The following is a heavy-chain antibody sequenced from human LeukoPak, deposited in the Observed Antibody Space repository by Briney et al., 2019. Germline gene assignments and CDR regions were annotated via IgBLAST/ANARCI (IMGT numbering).Heavy chain of an antibody. V-gene: IGHV3-21*01. J-gene: IGHJ4*02. D-gene: IGHD3-22*01. CDR3: ARDLGYYDSSGVSDY. Sequence: GGSLRLSCAASGFTFSSYSMNWVRQAPGKGLEWVSSISSSSSYIYYADSVKGRFTISRDNAKNSLYLQMNSLRAEDTAVYYCARDLGYYDSSGVSDYWGQGTLVTVSS. CDR2: ISSSSSYI. CDR1: GFTFSSYS.